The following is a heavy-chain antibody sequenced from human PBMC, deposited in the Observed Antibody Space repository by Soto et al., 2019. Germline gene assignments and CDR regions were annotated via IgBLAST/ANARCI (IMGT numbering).Heavy chain of an antibody. D-gene: IGHD2-2*01. CDR2: IKQDGSEK. Sequence: PGGSLRLSCAASGFTFSRYWMTWVRQAPGKGLEWVANIKQDGSEKYYVDSVKGRFIISRDNAKNSLFLQMNSLRVEDTAIYYCAAGTELGYCSSTSCPIDYWGQGTLVTVSS. CDR3: AAGTELGYCSSTSCPIDY. CDR1: GFTFSRYW. V-gene: IGHV3-7*01. J-gene: IGHJ4*02.